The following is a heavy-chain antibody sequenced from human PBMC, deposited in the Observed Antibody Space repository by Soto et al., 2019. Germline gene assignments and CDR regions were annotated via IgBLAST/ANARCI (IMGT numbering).Heavy chain of an antibody. J-gene: IGHJ6*02. CDR1: GFTFSSYW. CDR3: ARVRTENYYGMDV. CDR2: IKQDETEK. Sequence: EVQLVESGGGLVQPGGSLRLSCAESGFTFSSYWMSWVRQAPGKGLEWVANIKQDETEKYYVDSVKGRFAISRDNGKNTLYLQMNSLRAEDTAVYYCARVRTENYYGMDVWGQGTTVTVSS. V-gene: IGHV3-7*05.